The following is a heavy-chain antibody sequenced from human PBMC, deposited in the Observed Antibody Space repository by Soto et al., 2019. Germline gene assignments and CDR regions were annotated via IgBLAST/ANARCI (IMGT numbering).Heavy chain of an antibody. V-gene: IGHV3-11*01. CDR3: ARSVVVPAAIPFDY. J-gene: IGHJ4*02. CDR1: GFTLSYYY. CDR2: ISSSGSTI. D-gene: IGHD2-2*02. Sequence: SLGLSCEAYGFTLSYYYLGLIRQVPGKGLEWVSYISSSGSTIYYADSVKGRFTISRDKAKNSLYLQMNSLRADDTAVYYCARSVVVPAAIPFDYWGQGTLVTASS.